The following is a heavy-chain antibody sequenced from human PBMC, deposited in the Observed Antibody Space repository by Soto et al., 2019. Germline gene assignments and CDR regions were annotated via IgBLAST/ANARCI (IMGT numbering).Heavy chain of an antibody. J-gene: IGHJ6*03. V-gene: IGHV4-39*01. CDR1: GGSISSSTYY. CDR2: IYYSGST. D-gene: IGHD2-15*01. Sequence: QLQLQESGPGLVKPSETLSLTCTVSGGSISSSTYYWGWIRQPPGKGLEWIGRIYYSGSTYYNPSLKSRVTISVDTSKNQFSLKLSSVTAADTAVYYCARLGYCSGGSCYEGSHYYYYMDVWGKGTTVTVSS. CDR3: ARLGYCSGGSCYEGSHYYYYMDV.